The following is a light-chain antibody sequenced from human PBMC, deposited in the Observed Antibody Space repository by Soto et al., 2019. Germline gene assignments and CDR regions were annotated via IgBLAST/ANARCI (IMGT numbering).Light chain of an antibody. CDR3: QQYYSYPFT. V-gene: IGKV1-39*01. CDR1: QSIGRF. CDR2: VAS. Sequence: DIKMTQSPSSLSASVGDRVTITCRASQSIGRFLNWYQQKPGKAPNVLINVASTLQSGVPSRFSGSGSGTDFTLTISCLQSEDFATYYCQQYYSYPFTFGPGTKVDIK. J-gene: IGKJ3*01.